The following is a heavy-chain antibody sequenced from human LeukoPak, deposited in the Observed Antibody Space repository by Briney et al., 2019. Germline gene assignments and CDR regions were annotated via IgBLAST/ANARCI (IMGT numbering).Heavy chain of an antibody. J-gene: IGHJ4*02. CDR1: GFTFSGYW. V-gene: IGHV3-7*01. CDR3: ARYRHLGY. Sequence: LSGGSLRLSCADSGFTFSGYWMNWVRQAPGKGLEWVANINQNGGEKYYVDSVKGRFTISRDNGKNSLYLQMNSLRAEDTAVYYCARYRHLGYWGQGTLVTVSS. CDR2: INQNGGEK.